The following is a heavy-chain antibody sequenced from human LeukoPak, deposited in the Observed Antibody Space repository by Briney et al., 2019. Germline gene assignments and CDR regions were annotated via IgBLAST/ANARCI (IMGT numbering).Heavy chain of an antibody. Sequence: ASVKVSCKASGYMFTSYGISWVRQAPGQGLEWMGWINPNSGGTNYAQKFQGRVTMTRNTSISTAYMELSSLRSEDTAVYYCARGFGYWGQGTLVTVSS. CDR1: GYMFTSYG. CDR3: ARGFGY. CDR2: INPNSGGT. J-gene: IGHJ4*02. D-gene: IGHD3-10*01. V-gene: IGHV1-8*02.